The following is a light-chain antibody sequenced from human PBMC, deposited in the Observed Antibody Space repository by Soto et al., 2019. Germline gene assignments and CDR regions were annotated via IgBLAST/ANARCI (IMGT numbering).Light chain of an antibody. J-gene: IGLJ2*01. CDR3: QSYDRSLSAV. Sequence: QSVRTQPPSVSGAPGQRVTISCNGSSSNIGAGYDVHWYQQLPGTAPKLLINGNSNRPSGVPDRFSGSKSGTSASLAITGLQAEDEADYYCQSYDRSLSAVFGGGTKLTVL. CDR1: SSNIGAGYD. CDR2: GNS. V-gene: IGLV1-40*01.